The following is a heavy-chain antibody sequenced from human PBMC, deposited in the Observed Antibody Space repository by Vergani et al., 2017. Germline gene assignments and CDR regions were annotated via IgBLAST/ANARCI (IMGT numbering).Heavy chain of an antibody. Sequence: QVHLVQSGAEVKKPGASVKVSCKASGYTFTSYYIYWLRQAPGQGLEWMAIINPHDGSANYAQKFQGRVTMTRDTSTSTVYMELSSLRSEDTAVYYCARGFPETTRLEGFDVWGQGTTVIVSS. CDR2: INPHDGSA. V-gene: IGHV1-46*01. J-gene: IGHJ6*02. D-gene: IGHD1-1*01. CDR1: GYTFTSYY. CDR3: ARGFPETTRLEGFDV.